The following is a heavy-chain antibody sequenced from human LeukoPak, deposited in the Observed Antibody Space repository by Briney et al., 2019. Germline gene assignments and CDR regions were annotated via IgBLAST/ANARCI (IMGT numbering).Heavy chain of an antibody. CDR3: ARAARYSSGWYEY. V-gene: IGHV4-59*08. Sequence: SETLSLTCTVSDGSISSYYWSWIRQPPGKGLEWIGYVFYSGSTNSNPSLKSRVTLSVDTSKNQLSLKLSSVTAADTAVYYCARAARYSSGWYEYWGQGTLVTVSS. CDR2: VFYSGST. D-gene: IGHD6-19*01. CDR1: DGSISSYY. J-gene: IGHJ4*02.